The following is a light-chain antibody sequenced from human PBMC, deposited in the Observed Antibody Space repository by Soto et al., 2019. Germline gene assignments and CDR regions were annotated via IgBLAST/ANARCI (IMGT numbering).Light chain of an antibody. J-gene: IGKJ2*01. CDR2: GAS. CDR3: QQYGSSPYT. V-gene: IGKV3-20*01. CDR1: HTVSVNY. Sequence: EIVLTQSPDTLSLSPGERATLSCRASHTVSVNYLAWYQQKPGQAPRLLIYGASNRATGIPDRFSGSVSGTNFTLTITRLEPEDIAVFSCQQYGSSPYTFGQGTKLEIK.